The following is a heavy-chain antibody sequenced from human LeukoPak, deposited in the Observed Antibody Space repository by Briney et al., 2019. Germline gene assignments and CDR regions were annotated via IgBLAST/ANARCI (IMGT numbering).Heavy chain of an antibody. V-gene: IGHV3-33*01. Sequence: GRSLRLSCAASGFTLSSYGMHWVRQAPGKGLEWVAVIWYDGSNKYYADSVKGRFTISRDNSKNTLYLQMNSLRAEDTAVYYCARDQRGYSYGNFDYWGQGTLVTVSS. J-gene: IGHJ4*02. CDR3: ARDQRGYSYGNFDY. CDR1: GFTLSSYG. CDR2: IWYDGSNK. D-gene: IGHD5-18*01.